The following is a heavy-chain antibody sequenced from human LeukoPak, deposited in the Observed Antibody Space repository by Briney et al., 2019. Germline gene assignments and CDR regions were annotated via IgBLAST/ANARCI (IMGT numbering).Heavy chain of an antibody. CDR2: IKPDGSEK. J-gene: IGHJ4*02. V-gene: IGHV3-7*03. CDR1: GFTFSSYW. D-gene: IGHD3-22*01. CDR3: ARVSYDTLDY. Sequence: GGSLRLSCAASGFTFSSYWMSWVRQAPGKGLEWVANIKPDGSEKYCVDSVKGRFTISRDNSKNTLYLQMNSLRAEDTAVYYCARVSYDTLDYWGQGTLVTVSS.